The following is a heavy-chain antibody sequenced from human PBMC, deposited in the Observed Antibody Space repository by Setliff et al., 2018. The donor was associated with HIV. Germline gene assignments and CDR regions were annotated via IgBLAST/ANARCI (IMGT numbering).Heavy chain of an antibody. CDR3: ARSPYGDYGLDY. J-gene: IGHJ4*02. CDR2: ISSSSSYI. V-gene: IGHV3-21*01. D-gene: IGHD4-17*01. CDR1: GFTVSSNE. Sequence: PGGSLRLSCAASGFTVSSNEMSWVRQAPGKGLEWVSSISSSSSYIYYADSVRGRFTISRDNAKKSLYLQMNSLRAEDTAVYFCARSPYGDYGLDYWGQGTLVTVSS.